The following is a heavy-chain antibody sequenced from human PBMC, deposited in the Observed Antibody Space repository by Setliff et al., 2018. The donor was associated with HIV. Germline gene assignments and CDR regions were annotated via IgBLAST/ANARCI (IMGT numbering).Heavy chain of an antibody. D-gene: IGHD3-10*01. CDR3: ARDPAFGAFDI. Sequence: SLKISCAASGSTFSSSWMTWVRQAPGRGLEYVAGMNRDGSEKGYADSVKGRFSISRDNAKNSLYLQMSSLRTEDTAVYFCARDPAFGAFDIWGQGTMVTVSS. J-gene: IGHJ3*02. V-gene: IGHV3-7*04. CDR1: GSTFSSSW. CDR2: MNRDGSEK.